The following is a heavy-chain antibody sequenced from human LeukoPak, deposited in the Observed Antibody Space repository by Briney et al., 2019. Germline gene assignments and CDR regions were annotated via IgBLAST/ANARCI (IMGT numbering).Heavy chain of an antibody. CDR1: GFIFSTYS. CDR3: RHHYYGSGSLSWLDP. J-gene: IGHJ5*02. CDR2: ISMSSDYI. Sequence: GGSLRLSCAASGFIFSTYSMNWVRHPPGKGLEWVSSISMSSDYIYYAYSVKGRFTISRHNAKNSRYLQMNRLRTEDTTTYYRRHHYYGSGSLSWLDPWGQGTLVPVSS. V-gene: IGHV3-21*01. D-gene: IGHD3-10*01.